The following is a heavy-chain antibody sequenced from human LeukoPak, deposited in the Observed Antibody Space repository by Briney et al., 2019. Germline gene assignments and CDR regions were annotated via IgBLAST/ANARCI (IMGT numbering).Heavy chain of an antibody. CDR3: ARVAGTYWIFGEYFPF. D-gene: IGHD2-2*03. J-gene: IGHJ1*01. Sequence: ASVKVSCKVSGYTLTELSMHWVRQAPGKGLEWMGWINADNGNTRYSQKLQGRVTITRDTSANTAYMELSGLRSDDTAVYYCARVAGTYWIFGEYFPFWGQGTLVTVSA. CDR1: GYTLTELS. CDR2: INADNGNT. V-gene: IGHV1-3*01.